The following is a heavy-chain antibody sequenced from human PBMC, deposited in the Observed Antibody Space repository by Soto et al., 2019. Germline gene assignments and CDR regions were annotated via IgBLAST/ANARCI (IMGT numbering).Heavy chain of an antibody. Sequence: QVQLVESGGGVVQPGRSLRLSCAASGFTFSSYGMHWVRQAPGKGLEWVAVIWYDGSNKYYADSVKGRFTISRDNSKNTLYLQINIVSAEDTAVYYCAKETRCGGACPGDYWVQGPLACVSS. D-gene: IGHD2-21*02. V-gene: IGHV3-33*06. CDR2: IWYDGSNK. CDR1: GFTFSSYG. CDR3: AKETRCGGACPGDY. J-gene: IGHJ4*02.